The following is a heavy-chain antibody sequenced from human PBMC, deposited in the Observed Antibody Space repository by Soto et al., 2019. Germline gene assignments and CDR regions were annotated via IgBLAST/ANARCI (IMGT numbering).Heavy chain of an antibody. CDR3: ARETATSMVDY. J-gene: IGHJ4*02. D-gene: IGHD5-18*01. V-gene: IGHV1-8*01. CDR1: GYNFSAYY. CDR2: LNPRNGQT. Sequence: QVQLVQSGAEVKKPGASVKVSCQTSGYNFSAYYFNWVRQAAGQGPEWMGWLNPRNGQTGYLQKFRGRVTMTRDTSIATVYLELSRLTYEDTAIYFCARETATSMVDYWGQGTLVTVSS.